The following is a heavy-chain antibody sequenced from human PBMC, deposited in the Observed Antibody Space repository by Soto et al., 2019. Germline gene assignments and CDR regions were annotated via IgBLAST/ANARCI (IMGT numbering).Heavy chain of an antibody. V-gene: IGHV1-24*01. D-gene: IGHD3-3*01. CDR1: GYTLTELS. Sequence: ASVKVSCKVSGYTLTELSMHWVRQAPGKGLEWMGGFDPEDGETIYAQKFQGRVTMTEDTSTDTAYMELSSLRSEDTAVYYCATDHPRITIFGVVIIRGAFDIWGQGTMVTVSS. CDR3: ATDHPRITIFGVVIIRGAFDI. J-gene: IGHJ3*02. CDR2: FDPEDGET.